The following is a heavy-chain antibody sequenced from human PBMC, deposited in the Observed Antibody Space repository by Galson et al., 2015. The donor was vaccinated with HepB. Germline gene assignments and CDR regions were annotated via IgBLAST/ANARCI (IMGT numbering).Heavy chain of an antibody. CDR3: AKGLAAVGGHGDTWFDP. D-gene: IGHD6-13*01. Sequence: SVKVSCKASGGTFSSYAISWVRQAPGQGLEWMGGIIPIFGTANYAQKFQGRVTITADESTSTAYMELSSLRAEDTAVYYCAKGLAAVGGHGDTWFDPWGQGTLVIVSS. V-gene: IGHV1-69*13. CDR2: IIPIFGTA. CDR1: GGTFSSYA. J-gene: IGHJ5*02.